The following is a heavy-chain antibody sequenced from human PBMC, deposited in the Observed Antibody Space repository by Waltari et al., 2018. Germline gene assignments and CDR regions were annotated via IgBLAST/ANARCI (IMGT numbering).Heavy chain of an antibody. D-gene: IGHD4-17*01. V-gene: IGHV4-39*01. Sequence: QLQLQESGPGLVKPSETLSLTCTVSGGSISTNYNWGWIRQPPGKGLEWMGNMQDRGRTFYNPSLEGRVTISLDTWKNQFSLRLSSVGAADTAVYFCGRIAFGDEGGYFQYWGQGTLVTVSS. CDR3: GRIAFGDEGGYFQY. CDR2: MQDRGRT. CDR1: GGSISTNYN. J-gene: IGHJ1*01.